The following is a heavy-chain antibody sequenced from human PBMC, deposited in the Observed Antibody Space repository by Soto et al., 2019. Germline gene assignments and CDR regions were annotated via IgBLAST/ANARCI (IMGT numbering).Heavy chain of an antibody. D-gene: IGHD2-15*01. CDR2: ISYDGSNK. CDR1: GFIFGDAW. Sequence: PGGSLRLSCAGSGFIFGDAWLSWVRQAPGKGLEWVAVISYDGSNKYYADSVKGRFTISRDNSKNTLYLQMNSLRAEDTAVYYCARDRGGNFDYWGQGTLVTVSS. J-gene: IGHJ4*02. CDR3: ARDRGGNFDY. V-gene: IGHV3-30-3*01.